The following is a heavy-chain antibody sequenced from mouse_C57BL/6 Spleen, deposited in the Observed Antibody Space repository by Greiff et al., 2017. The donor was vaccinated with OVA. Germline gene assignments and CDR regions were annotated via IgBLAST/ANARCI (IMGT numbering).Heavy chain of an antibody. CDR2: ISYDGSN. J-gene: IGHJ2*01. V-gene: IGHV3-6*01. CDR1: GYSITSGYY. CDR3: AREWGY. Sequence: DVKLQESGPGLVKPSQSLSLTCSVTGYSITSGYYWNWIRQFPGNKLEWMGYISYDGSNNYNPSLKNRISITRDTSKNQFFLKLNSVTTEDTATYYCAREWGYWGQGTTLTVSS.